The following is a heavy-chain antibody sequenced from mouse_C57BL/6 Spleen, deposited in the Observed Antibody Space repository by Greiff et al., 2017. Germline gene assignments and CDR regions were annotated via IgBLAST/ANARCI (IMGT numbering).Heavy chain of an antibody. CDR1: GFTFSDYG. D-gene: IGHD2-2*01. V-gene: IGHV5-17*01. Sequence: DVKLVESGGGLVKPGGSLKLSCAASGFTFSDYGMHWVRQAPEKGLEWVAYISSGSSTIYYADTVKGRFTISRDNAKNTLFLQMTSLRSEDTAMYYCARPRLRRDWYFDVWGTGTTVTVSS. CDR2: ISSGSSTI. J-gene: IGHJ1*03. CDR3: ARPRLRRDWYFDV.